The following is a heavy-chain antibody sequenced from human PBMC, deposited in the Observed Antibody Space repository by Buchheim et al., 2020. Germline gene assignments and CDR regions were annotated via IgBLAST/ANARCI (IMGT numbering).Heavy chain of an antibody. V-gene: IGHV3-21*01. J-gene: IGHJ4*02. CDR2: ISSTFSSI. CDR1: GFTLSTYN. Sequence: EVQVVESGGGLVKPGGSLRLSCAASGFTLSTYNMNWVRQAPGKGLEWVSSISSTFSSIYYADSVKGRFTISRDNAKNSLYLQMNSLRAEDTAVYYCARRRSGYDPHLDYWGQGTL. CDR3: ARRRSGYDPHLDY. D-gene: IGHD5-12*01.